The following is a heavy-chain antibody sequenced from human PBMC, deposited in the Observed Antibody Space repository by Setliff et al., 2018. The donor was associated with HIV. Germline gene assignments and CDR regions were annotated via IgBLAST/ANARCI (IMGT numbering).Heavy chain of an antibody. CDR1: GGSISVSSSYY. J-gene: IGHJ4*02. Sequence: PSETLSLTCTVSGGSISVSSSYYWGWIRQPPGKGLEWIGNMFYSGGAYYNPSLKSRLTISVDTSKNQLSLKLSSVTAADTAVYYCARFRQRGYSYGYTDYWGQGTLVTVSS. CDR2: MFYSGGA. D-gene: IGHD5-18*01. CDR3: ARFRQRGYSYGYTDY. V-gene: IGHV4-39*01.